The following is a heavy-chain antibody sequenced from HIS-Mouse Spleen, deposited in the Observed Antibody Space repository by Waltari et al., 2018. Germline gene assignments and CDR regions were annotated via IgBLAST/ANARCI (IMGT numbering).Heavy chain of an antibody. Sequence: QVQLVQSGAEVKKPGASVKVSCTASGYTFPGYYMHWVRQAPGQGLEWMGWINPNSGGTNYAQKFQGRVTMTRDTSISTAYMELSRLRSDDTAVYYCARGTEYSSSPYYFDYWGQGTLVTVSS. D-gene: IGHD6-6*01. CDR2: INPNSGGT. CDR3: ARGTEYSSSPYYFDY. CDR1: GYTFPGYY. J-gene: IGHJ4*02. V-gene: IGHV1-2*02.